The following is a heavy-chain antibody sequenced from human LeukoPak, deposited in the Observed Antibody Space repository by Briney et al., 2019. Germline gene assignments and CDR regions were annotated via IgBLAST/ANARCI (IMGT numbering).Heavy chain of an antibody. CDR3: AKADCSSTSCYVLWFDP. J-gene: IGHJ5*02. V-gene: IGHV3-30*18. CDR2: ISYDGSNK. D-gene: IGHD2-2*01. CDR1: GFTFSSYG. Sequence: GRSLRLSCAASGFTFSSYGMHWVRQAPGKGLEWVAVISYDGSNKYYADSVKGRFTISRDNSKNTLYLQMNSLRAEDTAVYYCAKADCSSTSCYVLWFDPWGQGTLVTVSS.